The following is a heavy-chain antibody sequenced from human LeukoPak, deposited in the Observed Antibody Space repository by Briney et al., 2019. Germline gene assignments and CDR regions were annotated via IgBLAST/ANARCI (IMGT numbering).Heavy chain of an antibody. J-gene: IGHJ4*02. Sequence: PGGSLRLSCAASGFAFSTYSMNWVRQAPRKGLEWVSSITSTSAYIYYADSVKGRFTISRDNAKNSLYLQMNSLRAEDMAVYYCARVAGGSYHFDYWGQGALVTVSS. V-gene: IGHV3-21*01. CDR1: GFAFSTYS. CDR3: ARVAGGSYHFDY. CDR2: ITSTSAYI. D-gene: IGHD1-26*01.